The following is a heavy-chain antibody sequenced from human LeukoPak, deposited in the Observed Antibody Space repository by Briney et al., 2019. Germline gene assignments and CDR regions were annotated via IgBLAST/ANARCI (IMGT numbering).Heavy chain of an antibody. J-gene: IGHJ4*02. D-gene: IGHD5-24*01. CDR3: ATRRNGYNQGYN. V-gene: IGHV3-66*02. CDR2: LYSDGSP. Sequence: GGSLRLSCGASGFTFSSYAMTWVRQAPGKGLEWVSVLYSDGSPYYADSVKGRFTISRDSSKNTLLLQMNSLRAEDTAVYYCATRRNGYNQGYNWGQGTLVTVSS. CDR1: GFTFSSYA.